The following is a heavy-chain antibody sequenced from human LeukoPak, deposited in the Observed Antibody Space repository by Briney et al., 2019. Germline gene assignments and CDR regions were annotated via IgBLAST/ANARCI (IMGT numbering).Heavy chain of an antibody. CDR3: ARDDAVGARGDY. CDR2: INPNSGGT. J-gene: IGHJ4*02. CDR1: GYTFTGYY. D-gene: IGHD1-26*01. V-gene: IGHV1-2*06. Sequence: ASVKVSCKSSGYTFTGYYMHWLRRAPGQGLEWMGRINPNSGGTNYAQKFQGRVTMTRDTSISTVYMELSSLRSDDTAVYYCARDDAVGARGDYGGQGPLVTVSS.